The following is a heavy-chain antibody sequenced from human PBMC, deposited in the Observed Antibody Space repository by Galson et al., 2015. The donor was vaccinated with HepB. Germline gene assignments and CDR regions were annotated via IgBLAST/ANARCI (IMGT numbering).Heavy chain of an antibody. V-gene: IGHV4-39*02. CDR1: GGSISSSSYY. CDR3: ARLFAGTFDY. Sequence: LSLTCIVSGGSISSSSYYWGWIRQPPGKGLEWIATIYYSGSPYYNPSLQSRVTISVDTSKNHFSLKLSSATAADTAVYYCARLFAGTFDYWGQGTLVTVSS. D-gene: IGHD6-13*01. J-gene: IGHJ4*02. CDR2: IYYSGSP.